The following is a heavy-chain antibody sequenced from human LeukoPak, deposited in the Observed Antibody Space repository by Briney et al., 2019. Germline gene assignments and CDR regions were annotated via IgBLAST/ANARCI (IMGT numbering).Heavy chain of an antibody. CDR3: AKALTSGWYLDAFNI. CDR1: GLTGSHNY. CDR2: ISYDGSNK. Sequence: GGSLRLSCAASGLTGSHNYVSWVRQAPGKGLEWVAVISYDGSNKYYADSVKGRFTISRDNSKNTLFLEMNSLRAEDTAVYYCAKALTSGWYLDAFNIWGQGTMVTVSS. J-gene: IGHJ3*02. V-gene: IGHV3-30*18. D-gene: IGHD6-19*01.